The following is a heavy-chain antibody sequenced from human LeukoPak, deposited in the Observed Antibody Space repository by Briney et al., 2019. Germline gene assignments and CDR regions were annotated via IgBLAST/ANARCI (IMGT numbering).Heavy chain of an antibody. CDR1: GFTFSSYW. CDR2: ISGSGGST. V-gene: IGHV3-23*01. Sequence: PGGSLRLSCAASGFTFSSYWMSWVRQAPGKGLEWVSAISGSGGSTYYADSVKGRFTISRDNSKNTLYLQMNSLRAEDTAVYYCANFWGLRFLEWLPYGMDVWGQGTTVTVSS. J-gene: IGHJ6*02. D-gene: IGHD3-3*01. CDR3: ANFWGLRFLEWLPYGMDV.